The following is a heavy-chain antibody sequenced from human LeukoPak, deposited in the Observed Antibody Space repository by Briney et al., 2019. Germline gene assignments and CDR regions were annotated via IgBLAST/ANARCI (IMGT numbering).Heavy chain of an antibody. CDR1: GGSFSGYY. J-gene: IGHJ4*02. Sequence: PSETLSLTCAVYGGSFSGYYWSWIRQPPGKGLEWIGEISHSGSTNYNPSLKSRVSTSVGTSKNQFSLKLSSVTAADTAVYYCARGSLGPRLNVWGQGTLVTVSS. V-gene: IGHV4-34*01. D-gene: IGHD1-1*01. CDR3: ARGSLGPRLNV. CDR2: ISHSGST.